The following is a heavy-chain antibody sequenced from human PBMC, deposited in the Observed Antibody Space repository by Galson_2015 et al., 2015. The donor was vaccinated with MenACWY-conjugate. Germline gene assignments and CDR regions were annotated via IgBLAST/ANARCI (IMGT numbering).Heavy chain of an antibody. J-gene: IGHJ4*02. CDR2: ICSGSTT. CDR3: AVYCSSTRCYGASGGY. D-gene: IGHD2-2*01. CDR1: GFTVSTSC. V-gene: IGHV3-66*01. Sequence: SLRLSCAASGFTVSTSCMSWVRQAPGEGLEWVSIICSGSTTKYADSVKGRFTISRDNAKDTLYLQMNSLRAEDTAVYYCAVYCSSTRCYGASGGYWGQGTLVTVSS.